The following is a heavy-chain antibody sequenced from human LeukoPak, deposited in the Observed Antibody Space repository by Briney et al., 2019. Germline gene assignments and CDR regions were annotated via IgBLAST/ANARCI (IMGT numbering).Heavy chain of an antibody. D-gene: IGHD1/OR15-1a*01. Sequence: PSETLSLTCTVSGASINSDTYYWGWIRQPPGKGLEWIGTHSHSGSAYYNPSLRSRITMSLDTSENQLYLKLYSVTAADTAIYYCARYQTGTMFAVWGQGTLVTISS. J-gene: IGHJ4*02. CDR1: GASINSDTYY. V-gene: IGHV4-39*07. CDR3: ARYQTGTMFAV. CDR2: HSHSGSA.